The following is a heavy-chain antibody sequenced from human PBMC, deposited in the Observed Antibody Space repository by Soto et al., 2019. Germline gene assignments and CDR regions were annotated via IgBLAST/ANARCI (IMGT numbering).Heavy chain of an antibody. CDR2: IIPIFGTA. J-gene: IGHJ4*02. CDR3: ASRRDLYYFDY. CDR1: GVTFSSYA. Sequence: QVQLVQSGAEVKKPGSSVKVSCQASGVTFSSYAISWVRQAPGQGLEWMGGIIPIFGTANYAQKFQGRVTITADKSTRTAYMELISLRSEDTDVSYCASRRDLYYFDYWGQGTLVTVSS. V-gene: IGHV1-69*06.